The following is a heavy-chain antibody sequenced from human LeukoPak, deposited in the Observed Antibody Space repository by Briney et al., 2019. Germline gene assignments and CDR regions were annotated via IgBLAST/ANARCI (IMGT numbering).Heavy chain of an antibody. CDR3: ARDVAAAGTGLGY. CDR1: GGSISSYY. CDR2: IYYSGST. J-gene: IGHJ4*02. V-gene: IGHV4-59*01. Sequence: SETLSLTCTVSGGSISSYYWSWIRQPPGKGPEWIGYIYYSGSTNYNPSPKSRVTISVDTSKNQFSLKLSSVTAADTAVYYCARDVAAAGTGLGYWGQGTLVTVSS. D-gene: IGHD6-13*01.